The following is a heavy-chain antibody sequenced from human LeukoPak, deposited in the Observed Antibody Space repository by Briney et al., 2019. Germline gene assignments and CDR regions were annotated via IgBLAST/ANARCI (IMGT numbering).Heavy chain of an antibody. CDR2: ISSSGSA. CDR1: GDSISSGDYY. Sequence: SETLSLTCTVSGDSISSGDYYWSWIRQPAGKGLEWIGRISSSGSANYNPSLKSRVTISVDTSKNQFSLKLSSVTAADTAVYFCARGPYSYDSSGAFDIWGQGTMVTVSS. V-gene: IGHV4-61*02. CDR3: ARGPYSYDSSGAFDI. J-gene: IGHJ3*02. D-gene: IGHD3-22*01.